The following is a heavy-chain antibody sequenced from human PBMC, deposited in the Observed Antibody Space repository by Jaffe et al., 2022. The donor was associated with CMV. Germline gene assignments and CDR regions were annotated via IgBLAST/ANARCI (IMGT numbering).Heavy chain of an antibody. J-gene: IGHJ6*03. Sequence: QLQLQESGPGLVKPSETLSLTCTVSGGSISSSSYYWGWIRQPPGKGLEWIGSIYYSGSTYYNPSLKSRVTISVDTSKNQFSLKLSSVTAADTAVYYCARLPLNEPHYYYYYYMDVWGKGTTVTVSS. CDR2: IYYSGST. CDR1: GGSISSSSYY. V-gene: IGHV4-39*01. CDR3: ARLPLNEPHYYYYYYMDV.